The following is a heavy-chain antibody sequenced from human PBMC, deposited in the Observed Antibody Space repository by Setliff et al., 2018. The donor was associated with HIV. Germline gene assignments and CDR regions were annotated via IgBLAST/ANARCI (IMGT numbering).Heavy chain of an antibody. CDR1: GYAINNNFF. D-gene: IGHD4-17*01. Sequence: PSETLSLTCAVSGYAINNNFFWGWVRQPPGKGLEWIGCIFYGGSVYGSGRTFFNPSLKSRVTISVDTSKNQFSLELSSVTAADTAVYYCAREAVDDYARYFDYWGQGSLVTVSS. J-gene: IGHJ4*02. V-gene: IGHV4-38-2*02. CDR2: IFYGGSVYGSGRT. CDR3: AREAVDDYARYFDY.